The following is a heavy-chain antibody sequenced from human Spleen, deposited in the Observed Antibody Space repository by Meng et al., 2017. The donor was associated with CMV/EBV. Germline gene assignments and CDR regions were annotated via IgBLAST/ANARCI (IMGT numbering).Heavy chain of an antibody. CDR2: IYHSGST. V-gene: IGHV4-38-2*02. D-gene: IGHD1-1*01. CDR1: GYSISSGYY. CDR3: ARDILERNAFDM. J-gene: IGHJ3*02. Sequence: GSLRLSCTVSGYSISSGYYWGWIRQPPGKGLEWIGSIYHSGSTHYNPSLKSRVTISIDTSKNQFSLKLRSVTAADTAVFYCARDILERNAFDMWGQGTMVTVSS.